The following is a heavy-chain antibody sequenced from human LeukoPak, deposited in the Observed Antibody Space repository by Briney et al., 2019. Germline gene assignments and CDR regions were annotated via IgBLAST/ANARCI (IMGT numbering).Heavy chain of an antibody. CDR3: ARVNPQSYYYDSSGPRGYFDL. CDR1: GGSISSSNW. CDR2: IYHSGST. V-gene: IGHV4-4*02. D-gene: IGHD3-22*01. Sequence: PSGTLSLTCAVSGGSISSSNWWSWVRQPPGKGLEWIGEIYHSGSTNYNPSLKSRVTISVDKSKNQFSLKLSSVTAADTAVYYCARVNPQSYYYDSSGPRGYFDLWGRGTLVTVSS. J-gene: IGHJ2*01.